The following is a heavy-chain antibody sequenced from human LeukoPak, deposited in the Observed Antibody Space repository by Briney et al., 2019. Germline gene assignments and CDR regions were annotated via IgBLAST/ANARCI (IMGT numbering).Heavy chain of an antibody. V-gene: IGHV1-2*06. J-gene: IGHJ4*02. CDR1: GYTFTGYY. CDR2: INPNSGGT. Sequence: ASVKVPCKASGYTFTGYYMHWVRQAPGQGLEWMGRINPNSGGTNYAQKFQGRVTMTRDTSSSTAYMELSRLRSDDTAVYYCARPYCGGHCNFDYWGQGTLVTVSS. D-gene: IGHD2-21*02. CDR3: ARPYCGGHCNFDY.